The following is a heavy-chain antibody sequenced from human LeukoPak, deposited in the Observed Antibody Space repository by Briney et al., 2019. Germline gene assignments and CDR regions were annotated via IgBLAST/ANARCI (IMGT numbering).Heavy chain of an antibody. CDR3: ARVRYNYGDSDY. V-gene: IGHV4-38-2*01. D-gene: IGHD5-18*01. Sequence: PSETLSLTCAVSGYSISSGYYWGWIRQPPGKGLEWIGTIYHNGNTYYNPSLKSRVTISVDTSKNQFSLKLSSVTAADTAVYYYARVRYNYGDSDYWGQGTLVTVSS. CDR2: IYHNGNT. J-gene: IGHJ4*02. CDR1: GYSISSGYY.